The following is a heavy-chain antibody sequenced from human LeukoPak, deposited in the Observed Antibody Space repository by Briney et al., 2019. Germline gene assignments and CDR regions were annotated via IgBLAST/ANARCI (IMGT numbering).Heavy chain of an antibody. V-gene: IGHV4-39*07. D-gene: IGHD5-18*01. CDR1: GGSISSSTYY. Sequence: SETLSLTCTVSGGSISSSTYYWVWIRQPPGKGLEWIGRIYYSGSTNYNPSLKSRVTISVDTSKNQFSLKLSSVTAAGTAVYYCARGGRRRGTAMFDDYWGQGTLVTVSS. J-gene: IGHJ4*02. CDR2: IYYSGST. CDR3: ARGGRRRGTAMFDDY.